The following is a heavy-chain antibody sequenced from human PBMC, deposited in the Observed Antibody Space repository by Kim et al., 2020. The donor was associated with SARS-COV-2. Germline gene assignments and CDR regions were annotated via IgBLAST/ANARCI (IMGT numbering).Heavy chain of an antibody. CDR2: IYTSGST. D-gene: IGHD6-19*01. CDR3: ARDVSGLSSGWPEIDY. CDR1: GGSISSYY. V-gene: IGHV4-4*07. Sequence: SETLSLTCTVSGGSISSYYWSWIRQPAGKGLEWIGRIYTSGSTNYNPSLKSRVTMSVDTSKNQFSLKLSSVTAADTAVYYCARDVSGLSSGWPEIDYWGQGTLVTVSS. J-gene: IGHJ4*02.